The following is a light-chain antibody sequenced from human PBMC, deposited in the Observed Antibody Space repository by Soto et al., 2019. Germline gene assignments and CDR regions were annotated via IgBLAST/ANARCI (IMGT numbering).Light chain of an antibody. CDR2: EVS. Sequence: QSALTQPASVSGSPGQSITISCTGTSSDVGAYNYVSWYQQHPGKAPKLLIFEVSSRPSGVSNRFSGSKSGSTASLTISGLQAEDEADYYCSSYADSDTLYVCETGTKVTVL. J-gene: IGLJ1*01. CDR3: SSYADSDTLYV. CDR1: SSDVGAYNY. V-gene: IGLV2-14*01.